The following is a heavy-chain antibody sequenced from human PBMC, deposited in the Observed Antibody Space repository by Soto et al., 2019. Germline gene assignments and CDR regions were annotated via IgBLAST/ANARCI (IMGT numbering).Heavy chain of an antibody. CDR1: GGSIYRSGYY. J-gene: IGHJ4*02. D-gene: IGHD2-15*01. CDR2: IDYNGVT. CDR3: GKVLVGATGHTDSDS. V-gene: IGHV4-39*01. Sequence: PSETLSLTCTVSGGSIYRSGYYWGWIRRPPGRGLAWIGNIDYNGVTYSNPSLKSRVTISRDTSKNQFSLKLTSVTAADTALYYCGKVLVGATGHTDSDSWGPGTLVTVSS.